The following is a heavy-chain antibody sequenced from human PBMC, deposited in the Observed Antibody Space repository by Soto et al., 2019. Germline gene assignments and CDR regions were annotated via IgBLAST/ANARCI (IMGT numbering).Heavy chain of an antibody. J-gene: IGHJ6*02. Sequence: GASVKVSCKASGGTFSSYAISWVRQAPGQGLEWMGGIIPIFGTANYAQKFQGRVTITADESTSTAYMELSSLRSEDTAVYYCARDSLTFWSGYYSNYYYGMDVWGQGTTVTVSS. CDR3: ARDSLTFWSGYYSNYYYGMDV. CDR1: GGTFSSYA. V-gene: IGHV1-69*13. D-gene: IGHD3-3*01. CDR2: IIPIFGTA.